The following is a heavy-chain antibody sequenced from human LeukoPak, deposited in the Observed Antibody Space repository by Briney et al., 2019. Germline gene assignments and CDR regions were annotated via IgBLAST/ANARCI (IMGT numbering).Heavy chain of an antibody. Sequence: SETLSLTCTVSGGSISSYYWSWIRQPPGKGLEWIGYIYYSGSTNYNPSLKSRVTISVDTSKNQFSLKLSSVTAADTAVYYCARRESSSWYRRFGFEYFQHWGQGTLVTVSS. CDR2: IYYSGST. CDR1: GGSISSYY. CDR3: ARRESSSWYRRFGFEYFQH. V-gene: IGHV4-59*08. J-gene: IGHJ1*01. D-gene: IGHD6-13*01.